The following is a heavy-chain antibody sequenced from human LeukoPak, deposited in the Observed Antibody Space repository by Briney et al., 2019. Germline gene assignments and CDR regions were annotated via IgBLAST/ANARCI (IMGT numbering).Heavy chain of an antibody. CDR2: ISDTGKT. D-gene: IGHD3-3*01. Sequence: KSSETLSLTCTFSGASVSSYYWDWLRRTPGKGLEWIGYISDTGKTDSNPSLKSRVSISLGPANKQFSLRLRSVTAADSAVYYCATGYYEPFATWGPGILVTVSS. J-gene: IGHJ5*02. V-gene: IGHV4-59*02. CDR3: ATGYYEPFAT. CDR1: GASVSSYY.